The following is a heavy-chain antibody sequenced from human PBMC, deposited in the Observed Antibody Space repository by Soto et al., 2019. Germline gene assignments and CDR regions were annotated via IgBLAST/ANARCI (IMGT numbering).Heavy chain of an antibody. CDR3: AREVGYYSAARRNLYFDY. V-gene: IGHV4-34*01. D-gene: IGHD2-15*01. Sequence: SETLSLTCGVSGGSFSGYYWSWVRQTPGKGLEWIGDINHTGDTNYNPSLKSRVMISVDTAKTQFSLNVTSVTAADTAVYYCAREVGYYSAARRNLYFDYWGPGTLVTVSS. CDR2: INHTGDT. CDR1: GGSFSGYY. J-gene: IGHJ4*02.